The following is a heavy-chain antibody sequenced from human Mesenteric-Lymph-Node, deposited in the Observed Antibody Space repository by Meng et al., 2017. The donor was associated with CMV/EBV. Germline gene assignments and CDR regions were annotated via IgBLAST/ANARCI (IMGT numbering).Heavy chain of an antibody. V-gene: IGHV3-33*06. CDR1: GFTFNNYD. Sequence: GESLKISCAASGFTFNNYDIHWVRQAPGKGLEWLAVIWYDGSNKYYADSVKGRFTISRDDSKNTLYLQMNSLRAEDTAVYYCAKDLEGGGGQGTLVTVSS. CDR3: AKDLEGG. J-gene: IGHJ4*02. CDR2: IWYDGSNK. D-gene: IGHD3-10*01.